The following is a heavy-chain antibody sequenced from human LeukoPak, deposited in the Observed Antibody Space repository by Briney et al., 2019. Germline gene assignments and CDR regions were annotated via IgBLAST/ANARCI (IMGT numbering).Heavy chain of an antibody. CDR1: GGSISSGGYS. CDR3: ARSSYDFWSGANWFDP. Sequence: SPSETLSLTCAVSGGSISSGGYSWSWIRQPLGKGLEWIGYIYHSGSTYYNPSLKSRVTISVDRSKNQFSLKLSSVTAADTAVYYCARSSYDFWSGANWFDPWGQGTLVTVSS. D-gene: IGHD3-3*01. J-gene: IGHJ5*02. V-gene: IGHV4-30-2*01. CDR2: IYHSGST.